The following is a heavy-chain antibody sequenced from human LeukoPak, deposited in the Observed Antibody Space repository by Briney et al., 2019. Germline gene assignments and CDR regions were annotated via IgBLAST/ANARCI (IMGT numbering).Heavy chain of an antibody. CDR1: VYTFTSYY. J-gene: IGHJ4*02. CDR3: ARGEALYYYDSSGYPYYFDY. CDR2: INPSGGST. V-gene: IGHV1-46*01. D-gene: IGHD3-22*01. Sequence: ASVKVSCKASVYTFTSYYMHWVRQAPGQGLEWMGIINPSGGSTSYAQKFQGRVTMTRDTSTSTVYMELSSLRSEDTAVYYCARGEALYYYDSSGYPYYFDYWGQGTLVTVSS.